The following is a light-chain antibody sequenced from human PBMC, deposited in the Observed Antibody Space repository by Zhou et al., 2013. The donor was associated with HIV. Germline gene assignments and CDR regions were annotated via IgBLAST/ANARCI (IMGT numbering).Light chain of an antibody. V-gene: IGKV1-33*01. J-gene: IGKJ5*01. CDR1: QDISNY. Sequence: DTQMTQSPSSLSAPVGDRVTITCQASQDISNYLNWYQHKPGKAPDLLIYDASALGTGVPSRFSGSGSGTDFSLTISSLQPEDVATYYCQQSYSIPTFGQGTRLEIK. CDR2: DAS. CDR3: QQSYSIPT.